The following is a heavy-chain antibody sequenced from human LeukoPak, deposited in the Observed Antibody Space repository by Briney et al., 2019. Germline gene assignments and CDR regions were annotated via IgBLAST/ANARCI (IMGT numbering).Heavy chain of an antibody. Sequence: SETLSLTCTVSGGSISSGNYYWGWVRQPPGKGLEWIGGISSSGNTYYNPSLKSRITISIDTSKNHFSLKLSSVTAADTAVYYCARLGAGPTYYDFWSGYSSFYFDYWGQGTLVTVSS. CDR2: ISSSGNT. D-gene: IGHD3-3*01. J-gene: IGHJ4*02. CDR1: GGSISSGNYY. V-gene: IGHV4-39*02. CDR3: ARLGAGPTYYDFWSGYSSFYFDY.